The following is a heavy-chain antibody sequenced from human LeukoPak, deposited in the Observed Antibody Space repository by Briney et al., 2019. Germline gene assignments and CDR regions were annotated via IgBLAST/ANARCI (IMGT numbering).Heavy chain of an antibody. Sequence: SETLSLTCAVYGGSFSGFFWTWIRQPPGKGREWIGEINQSGSTNYNPSLRSRVTMSIETSNKQFSLKLSSVTAADTAVYYCARGEVGARMNYWGQGTLVTVSS. J-gene: IGHJ4*02. CDR2: INQSGST. CDR1: GGSFSGFF. D-gene: IGHD1-26*01. CDR3: ARGEVGARMNY. V-gene: IGHV4-34*01.